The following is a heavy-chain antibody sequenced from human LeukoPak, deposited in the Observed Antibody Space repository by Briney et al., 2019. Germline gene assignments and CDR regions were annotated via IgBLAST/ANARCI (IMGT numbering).Heavy chain of an antibody. D-gene: IGHD5-12*01. V-gene: IGHV3-48*04. J-gene: IGHJ4*02. Sequence: PGGSLRLSCAASGFTFSSYWMSWVRQAPGKGLEWVSYISSSGSTIYYADSVKGRFTISRDNAKNSLYLQMNSLRAEDTAVYYCARVRGGYDFFDYWGQGTLVTVSS. CDR2: ISSSGSTI. CDR3: ARVRGGYDFFDY. CDR1: GFTFSSYW.